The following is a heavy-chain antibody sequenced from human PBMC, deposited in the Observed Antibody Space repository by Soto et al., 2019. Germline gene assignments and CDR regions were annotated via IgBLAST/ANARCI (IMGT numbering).Heavy chain of an antibody. Sequence: QVQLVESGGGLVKPGGSLRLSCAASGFTFSDYYMSWIRQAPGKGPEWVSYISSSSSYTNYADSVKGRFTISRDNAKNSLYLQMISLRAEDTAVYYCARTIAAAGGRRYFDLWGRGTLVTVSS. CDR1: GFTFSDYY. CDR2: ISSSSSYT. D-gene: IGHD6-13*01. V-gene: IGHV3-11*05. CDR3: ARTIAAAGGRRYFDL. J-gene: IGHJ2*01.